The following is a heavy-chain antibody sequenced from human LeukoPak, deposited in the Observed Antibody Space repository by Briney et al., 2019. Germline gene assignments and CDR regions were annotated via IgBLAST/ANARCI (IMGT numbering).Heavy chain of an antibody. CDR1: GFTFGSYA. CDR2: ISYHGSNK. Sequence: PGGSLRLSCAASGFTFGSYAMHWVRQAPGKGLEWVAVISYHGSNKYYADSVKGQFTISRDNSKKTVFLQMNSLRAEDAAVYYCARGMYYYDSSDIGGGYYFDYWGQGTLVTVSS. CDR3: ARGMYYYDSSDIGGGYYFDY. J-gene: IGHJ4*02. V-gene: IGHV3-30-3*01. D-gene: IGHD3-22*01.